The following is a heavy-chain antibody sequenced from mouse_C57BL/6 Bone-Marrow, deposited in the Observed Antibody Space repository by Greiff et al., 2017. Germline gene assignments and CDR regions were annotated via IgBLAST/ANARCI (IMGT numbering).Heavy chain of an antibody. Sequence: QVQLQQPGAELVMPGASVKLSCKASGYTFTSYWMHWVKQRPGQGLEWIGEIDPSDSYTNYNQKFKGKSTLTVDKSSSTAYMQLSSLTSEDSAVYYCARSTCHWYFDVWGTGTTVTVSS. CDR2: IDPSDSYT. CDR1: GYTFTSYW. V-gene: IGHV1-69*01. J-gene: IGHJ1*03. CDR3: ARSTCHWYFDV.